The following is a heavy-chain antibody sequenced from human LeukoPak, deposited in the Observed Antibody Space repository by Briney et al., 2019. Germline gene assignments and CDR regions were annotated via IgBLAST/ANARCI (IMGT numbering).Heavy chain of an antibody. J-gene: IGHJ4*02. CDR3: ARVFARGGEISGSYYYY. Sequence: SVKVSCKASGGTFSSYAVSWVRQAPGQGLEWMGGIIPMFNTANYAQKFQGRVTITTEESTSTVYMELSSLGSEDTAMYYCARVFARGGEISGSYYYYWGQGTLVTVSS. CDR2: IIPMFNTA. D-gene: IGHD1-26*01. CDR1: GGTFSSYA. V-gene: IGHV1-69*05.